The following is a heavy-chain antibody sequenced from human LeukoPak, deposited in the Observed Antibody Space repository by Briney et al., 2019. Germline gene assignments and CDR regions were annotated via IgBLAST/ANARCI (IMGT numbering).Heavy chain of an antibody. J-gene: IGHJ4*02. CDR1: GFTFSNFW. V-gene: IGHV3-74*01. CDR2: INSDGSDT. CDR3: VGGYDPHY. D-gene: IGHD2-8*02. Sequence: GGSLRLSCAASGFTFSNFWMHWVRQAPGKGLVWVSRINSDGSDTSYADSVKGRLTISRDNAKNTLYLQMNSLRAEDTAIYYCVGGYDPHYWGQGTLVTVSS.